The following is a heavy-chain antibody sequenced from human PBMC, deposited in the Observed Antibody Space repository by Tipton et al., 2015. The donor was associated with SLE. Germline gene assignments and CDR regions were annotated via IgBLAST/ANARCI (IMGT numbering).Heavy chain of an antibody. CDR2: IHDRGAT. V-gene: IGHV4-31*03. CDR1: GGSIRSGDYY. Sequence: TLSLTCTVSGGSIRSGDYYWSWIRQHPGKGLEWIGYIHDRGATFYNPSLRSRSAISVDTSQNQFSLRLTSVTAADTAVYYCARHLGASFDFWGQGILVTVSS. J-gene: IGHJ4*02. CDR3: ARHLGASFDF.